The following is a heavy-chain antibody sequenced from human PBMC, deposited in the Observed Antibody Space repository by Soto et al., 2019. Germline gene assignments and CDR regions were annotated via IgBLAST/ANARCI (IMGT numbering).Heavy chain of an antibody. J-gene: IGHJ3*02. D-gene: IGHD5-18*01. Sequence: KPSETLSLTCAVSGDSISSGYHWAWIRQSPGKGLEWVASIYHSGTTYYHPSLTGRVTISVDTSKNQFSLKLTSVTAADTAVYYCARSGGQLWDDAFDIWGQGTMVTVSS. CDR2: IYHSGTT. V-gene: IGHV4-38-2*01. CDR3: ARSGGQLWDDAFDI. CDR1: GDSISSGYH.